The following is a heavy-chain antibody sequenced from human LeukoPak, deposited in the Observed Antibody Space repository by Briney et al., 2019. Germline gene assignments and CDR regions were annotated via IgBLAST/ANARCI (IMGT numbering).Heavy chain of an antibody. J-gene: IGHJ3*02. CDR2: IKSKTDGGTT. CDR3: TSARRRLWFGELSLDI. Sequence: PGGSLRLSCAASGFTFSSYWMSWVRQAPGKGLEWVGRIKSKTDGGTTDYAAPVKGRFTISRDDSKNTLYLQMNSLKTEDTAVYYCTSARRRLWFGELSLDIWGQGTMVTVSS. CDR1: GFTFSSYW. V-gene: IGHV3-15*01. D-gene: IGHD3-10*01.